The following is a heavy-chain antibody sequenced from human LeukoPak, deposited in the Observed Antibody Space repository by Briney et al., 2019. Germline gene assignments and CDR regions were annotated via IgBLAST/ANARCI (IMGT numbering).Heavy chain of an antibody. CDR3: ARVNRGTIDY. J-gene: IGHJ4*02. CDR1: GGSISSYY. CDR2: IYYSGST. V-gene: IGHV4-59*01. D-gene: IGHD3-10*01. Sequence: SETLSLTCTVSGGSISSYYWSWIRQPSGKGLEWIGYIYYSGSTNYNPSLKSRVTISVDTSENQFSLKLSSVTAADTAVYYCARVNRGTIDYWGQGTLVTVSS.